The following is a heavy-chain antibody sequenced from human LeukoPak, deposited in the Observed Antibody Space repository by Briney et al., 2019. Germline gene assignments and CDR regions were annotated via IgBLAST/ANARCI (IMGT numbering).Heavy chain of an antibody. Sequence: GGSLRLSYVASGFTFSKAWMSWVRQAPGKGLGWVGCIKSRTDGGTTDYAAPVKGRFTISRDDSKNTLSLQMNSLKAEDTAVYYCTTGRQTNIAVDGKGKDWFDPWGQGTLVTVSS. J-gene: IGHJ5*02. CDR1: GFTFSKAW. V-gene: IGHV3-15*01. D-gene: IGHD6-19*01. CDR2: IKSRTDGGTT. CDR3: TTGRQTNIAVDGKGKDWFDP.